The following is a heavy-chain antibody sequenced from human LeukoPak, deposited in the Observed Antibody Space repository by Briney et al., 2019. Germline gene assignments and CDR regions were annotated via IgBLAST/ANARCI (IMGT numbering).Heavy chain of an antibody. Sequence: ASVKVSCKASGYTFTSYGISWVRQAPGQGLEWMGWITAYNDNTNFAQKFQGRVTMTTDTSTSSAYMELRGLRSDDTAVYYCARDCGNDCSTFDYWGQGTLVTVSS. CDR1: GYTFTSYG. CDR2: ITAYNDNT. D-gene: IGHD2-21*02. CDR3: ARDCGNDCSTFDY. J-gene: IGHJ4*02. V-gene: IGHV1-18*01.